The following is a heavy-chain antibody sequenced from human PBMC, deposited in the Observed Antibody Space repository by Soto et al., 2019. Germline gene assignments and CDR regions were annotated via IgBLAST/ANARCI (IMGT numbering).Heavy chain of an antibody. CDR1: GDYVSSNSAT. Sequence: PSHTLSLTCAISGDYVSSNSATWNWIRQSPSRGLEWLGRTYSRSKWFNDYAVSVKSRITXXXDXXXNXFXXXLXSVTPEDTAVYYCVRGAAGTFDYWGQGTLVTVSS. D-gene: IGHD6-13*01. J-gene: IGHJ4*02. CDR2: TYSRSKWFN. V-gene: IGHV6-1*01. CDR3: VRGAAGTFDY.